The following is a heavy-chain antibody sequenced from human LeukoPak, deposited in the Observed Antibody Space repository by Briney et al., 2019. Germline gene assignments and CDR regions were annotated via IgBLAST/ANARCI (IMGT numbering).Heavy chain of an antibody. CDR2: IYYSGST. J-gene: IGHJ4*01. CDR1: GGSMSSSSYY. Sequence: SETLSLTCTVSGGSMSSSSYYWGWIRQPPGKGLEWIGSIYYSGSTYYNPSLKSRVTISVDTSKNQFSLKLTSVTAADTAVYFCAYNRNFALDNWGQGTLVTVSS. CDR3: AYNRNFALDN. D-gene: IGHD1-14*01. V-gene: IGHV4-39*07.